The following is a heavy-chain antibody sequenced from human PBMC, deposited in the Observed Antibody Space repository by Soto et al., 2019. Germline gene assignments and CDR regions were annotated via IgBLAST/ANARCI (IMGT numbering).Heavy chain of an antibody. D-gene: IGHD3-10*01. V-gene: IGHV4-4*02. CDR3: ARAFGRGDYLDY. CDR1: GGFITSSYW. Sequence: QVQLQESGPRLVKPSGTLSLTCVVSGGFITSSYWWSWVRQPPGKGLEWIGEIYQSGSTNYYPSLKSRVTISVDKSKNQFSLKLSSVTAADTAVYYCARAFGRGDYLDYWGQGSLVTVSS. J-gene: IGHJ4*02. CDR2: IYQSGST.